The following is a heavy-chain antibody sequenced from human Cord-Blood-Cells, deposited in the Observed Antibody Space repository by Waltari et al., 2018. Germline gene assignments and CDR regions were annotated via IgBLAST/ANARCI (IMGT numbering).Heavy chain of an antibody. Sequence: QVQLQESGPGLVKPSQTLSLTCTVSGGSISSGSYYWSWIRQPAGKGLEWSGYIYTSGSTNYNPSLKSRVTISVDTSKNQFSLKLSSVTAADTAVYYCARDQGGSSSWYDAFDIWGQGTMVTVSS. D-gene: IGHD6-13*01. CDR3: ARDQGGSSSWYDAFDI. V-gene: IGHV4-61*09. CDR2: IYTSGST. J-gene: IGHJ3*02. CDR1: GGSISSGSYY.